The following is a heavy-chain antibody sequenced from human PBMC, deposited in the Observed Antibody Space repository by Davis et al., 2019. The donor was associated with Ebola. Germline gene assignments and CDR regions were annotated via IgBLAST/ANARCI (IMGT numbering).Heavy chain of an antibody. J-gene: IGHJ6*02. CDR1: GGSFSGYY. CDR2: INHSGST. D-gene: IGHD2-2*01. Sequence: SETLSLTCAVYGGSFSGYYWSWIRQPPGKGLEWIGEINHSGSTYYNPSLKSRVTISVDTSKNQFSLKLSSVTAADTAVYYCARSLPAAMYYYYGMDVWGQGTTVTVSS. V-gene: IGHV4-34*01. CDR3: ARSLPAAMYYYYGMDV.